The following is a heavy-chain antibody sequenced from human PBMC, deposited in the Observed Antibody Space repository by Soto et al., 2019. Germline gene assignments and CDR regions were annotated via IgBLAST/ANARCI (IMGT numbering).Heavy chain of an antibody. CDR3: ARDREGGWLVISHCFDY. J-gene: IGHJ4*02. V-gene: IGHV3-30-3*01. CDR1: GFTVSSYA. D-gene: IGHD6-19*01. CDR2: ISYDGSNK. Sequence: QVQLVESGGGVVQPGRSLRLSCAASGFTVSSYAMHWVRQAPGKGLERVAVISYDGSNKYYADSVKGRFTISRDNPNNTLYLQMNSLRAEDTAVYYCARDREGGWLVISHCFDYWGQGTLVTVSS.